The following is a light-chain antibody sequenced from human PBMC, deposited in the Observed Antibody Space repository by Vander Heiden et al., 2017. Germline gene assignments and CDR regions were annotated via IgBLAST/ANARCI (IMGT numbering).Light chain of an antibody. V-gene: IGLV2-14*03. CDR3: TSYTSRTTWV. Sequence: QSALPQPASVSGSPGQSITISCAGTSSDVGGYNYVSWYQQHPGKAPKVMIYDVSNRPSGVSNRFSGSKSGNTASLTISGRQAEDEADYYCTSYTSRTTWVFGGGTKLTVL. CDR2: DVS. CDR1: SSDVGGYNY. J-gene: IGLJ2*01.